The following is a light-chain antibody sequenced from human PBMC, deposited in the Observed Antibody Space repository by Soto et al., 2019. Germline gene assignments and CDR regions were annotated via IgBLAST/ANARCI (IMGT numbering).Light chain of an antibody. Sequence: DIRMTQSPSSLSASVGDRVTITCRASQGIRNDLDWYQQKPGEAPKRLIYAASSLQSGVPSRFSGSGSGTEFTLTISSLQPEDFATYYCLQRDSYPHTFGQGTKLEIK. CDR2: AAS. V-gene: IGKV1-17*01. CDR1: QGIRND. CDR3: LQRDSYPHT. J-gene: IGKJ2*01.